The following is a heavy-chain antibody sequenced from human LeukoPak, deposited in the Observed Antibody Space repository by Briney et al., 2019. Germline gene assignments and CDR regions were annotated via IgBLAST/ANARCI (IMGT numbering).Heavy chain of an antibody. CDR1: GYTFTSYG. D-gene: IGHD6-19*01. Sequence: ASVKVSCKASGYTFTSYGISWVRQAPGQGLEWMGWISAYNGSTNYAQKLQGRVTMTTDTSTSTGYMELRSLRSDDTAVYYCARIRSWQWLVLDFDYWGQGTLVTVSS. CDR3: ARIRSWQWLVLDFDY. V-gene: IGHV1-18*01. CDR2: ISAYNGST. J-gene: IGHJ4*02.